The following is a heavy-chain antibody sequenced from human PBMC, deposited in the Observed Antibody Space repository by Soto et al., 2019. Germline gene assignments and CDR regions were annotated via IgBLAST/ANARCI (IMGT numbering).Heavy chain of an antibody. D-gene: IGHD1-26*01. Sequence: GGSLRLSCAAFGFTFSSYSMNWVRQAPGKGLEWVSSISSSSSYIYYADSVKGRFTISRDNAKNSLYLQMNSLRAEDTAVYYCARDLGELQHYDYWGQGTLVTVSS. CDR1: GFTFSSYS. V-gene: IGHV3-21*01. J-gene: IGHJ4*02. CDR2: ISSSSSYI. CDR3: ARDLGELQHYDY.